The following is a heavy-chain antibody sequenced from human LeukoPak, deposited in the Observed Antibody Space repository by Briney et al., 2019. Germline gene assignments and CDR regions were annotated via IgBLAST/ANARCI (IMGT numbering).Heavy chain of an antibody. Sequence: PSETLSLTCAVSGGSISSSNWWSWVRQPPGKGLEWIGEIYHSGSTNYNPSLKSRVTISVDKSKNQFSLKLSSVTAADTAVYYCARTWVVVVAATPDAFDIWGQGTMVTVSS. D-gene: IGHD2-15*01. J-gene: IGHJ3*02. CDR3: ARTWVVVVAATPDAFDI. CDR2: IYHSGST. CDR1: GGSISSSNW. V-gene: IGHV4-4*02.